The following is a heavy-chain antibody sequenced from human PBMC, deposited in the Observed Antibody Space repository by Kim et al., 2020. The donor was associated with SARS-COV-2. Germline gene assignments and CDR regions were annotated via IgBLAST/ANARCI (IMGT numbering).Heavy chain of an antibody. V-gene: IGHV3-21*01. J-gene: IGHJ4*02. D-gene: IGHD6-13*01. Sequence: SGKGRFTIAGDNASNALYLQMNSLRAEDTAVYYCAPATYSSSWYYLDYWGQGTLVTVSS. CDR3: APATYSSSWYYLDY.